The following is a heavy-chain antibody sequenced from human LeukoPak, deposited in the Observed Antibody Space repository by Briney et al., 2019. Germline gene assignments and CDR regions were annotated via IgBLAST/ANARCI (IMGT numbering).Heavy chain of an antibody. V-gene: IGHV4-34*01. J-gene: IGHJ4*02. Sequence: SETLSLTCAVYGGSFSGYYWSWIRQPPGKGLEWIGEINHSGSTNYNPSLKSRVTISVDTSKNQFSLKLSSVTAADTAVYYCASLDVVATRLFDYWGQGTLVTVSS. D-gene: IGHD5-12*01. CDR3: ASLDVVATRLFDY. CDR1: GGSFSGYY. CDR2: INHSGST.